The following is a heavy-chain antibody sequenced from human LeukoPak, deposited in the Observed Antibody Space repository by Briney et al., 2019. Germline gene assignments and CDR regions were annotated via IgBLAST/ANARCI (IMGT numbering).Heavy chain of an antibody. D-gene: IGHD3-22*01. V-gene: IGHV1-18*01. Sequence: GASVKVSCKASGYTFTSYGISWVRQAPGQGLEWMGGIIPIFGTANYAQKLQGRVTMTTDTSTSTAYMELRSLRSDDTAVYYCARPNYDSSGYYDYWGQGTLVTVSS. CDR2: IIPIFGTA. CDR3: ARPNYDSSGYYDY. J-gene: IGHJ4*02. CDR1: GYTFTSYG.